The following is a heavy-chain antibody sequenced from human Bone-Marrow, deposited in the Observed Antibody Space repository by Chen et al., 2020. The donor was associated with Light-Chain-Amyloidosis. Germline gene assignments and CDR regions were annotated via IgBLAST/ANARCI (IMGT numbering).Heavy chain of an antibody. V-gene: IGHV3-74*01. J-gene: IGHJ4*02. CDR2: MNSAGSGT. CDR3: AKAGSYRFDS. CDR1: GFTFSTYW. Sequence: EVQLVESGGDLVQPGGSLGLSCAASGFTFSTYWMHWVRQAPGKGLVWVARMNSAGSGTSYADSVKGRFIISRDNAKNTLYLQMNSLRPEDTAVYYCAKAGSYRFDSWGQGTLVTVSS. D-gene: IGHD1-26*01.